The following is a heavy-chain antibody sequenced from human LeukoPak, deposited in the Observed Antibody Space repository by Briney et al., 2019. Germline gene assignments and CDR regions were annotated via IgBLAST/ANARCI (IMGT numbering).Heavy chain of an antibody. V-gene: IGHV1-18*01. CDR2: ISAYNGNT. D-gene: IGHD3-10*01. CDR1: GYTFTSYG. Sequence: ASVKVSCKASGYTFTSYGISWVRQAPGQGLEWMGWISAYNGNTNYAQKLQGRVTMTEDTSTDTAYMELSSLRSEDTAVYYCATMVRGVIGPGYYYYYGMDVWGQGTTVTVSS. J-gene: IGHJ6*02. CDR3: ATMVRGVIGPGYYYYYGMDV.